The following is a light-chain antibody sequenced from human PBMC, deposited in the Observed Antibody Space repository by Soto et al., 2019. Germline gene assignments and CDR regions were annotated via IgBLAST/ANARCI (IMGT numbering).Light chain of an antibody. CDR2: GNN. CDR3: QSYDLSLSAYV. CDR1: SSNIGAGHD. J-gene: IGLJ1*01. Sequence: QSVLTQPPSVSGAPGQRVTISCTGSSSNIGAGHDVHWYQQFPGTAPQLLIFGNNNRSSGVPDRFSGSKSGSSASLAITGLQAEDEADFYCQSYDLSLSAYVFGTGTKLTVL. V-gene: IGLV1-40*01.